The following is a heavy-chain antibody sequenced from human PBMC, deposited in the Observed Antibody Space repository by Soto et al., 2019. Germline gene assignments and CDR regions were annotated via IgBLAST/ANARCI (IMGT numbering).Heavy chain of an antibody. CDR1: GFTVSSNY. J-gene: IGHJ5*02. D-gene: IGHD4-17*01. V-gene: IGHV3-53*04. CDR3: ARAGHYGDYVNWFDP. CDR2: IYSGGST. Sequence: GGSLRLSCAASGFTVSSNYMSWVRQAPGKGLEWVSVIYSGGSTYYADSVKGRFTISRHNSKNTLYLQMNSLRAEDTAVYYCARAGHYGDYVNWFDPWGQGTLVTVSS.